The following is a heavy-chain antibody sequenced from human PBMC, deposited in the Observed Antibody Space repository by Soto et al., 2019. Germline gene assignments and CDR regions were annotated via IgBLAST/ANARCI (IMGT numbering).Heavy chain of an antibody. V-gene: IGHV1-69*13. CDR3: ARGVVVAATYCMDV. CDR2: IIPIFGTA. J-gene: IGHJ6*02. Sequence: SVKVSCKASGGTFSSYAISWVRQAPGQGLEWMGGIIPIFGTANYAQKFQGRVTITADESTSTAYMELSSLGSEDTAVYYCARGVVVAATYCMDVWGQGTTVTVSS. CDR1: GGTFSSYA. D-gene: IGHD2-15*01.